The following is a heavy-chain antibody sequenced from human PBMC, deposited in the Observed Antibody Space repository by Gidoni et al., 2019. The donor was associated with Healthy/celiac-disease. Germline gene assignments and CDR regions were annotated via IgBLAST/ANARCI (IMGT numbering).Heavy chain of an antibody. D-gene: IGHD5-12*01. J-gene: IGHJ4*02. CDR2: ISSSSSYI. CDR3: ARDGYSGYDYFDY. CDR1: GFTFSSYS. Sequence: EVQLVESGGGLVKPGGSLRLSCAASGFTFSSYSMNWVRQDPGKGLGWVSSISSSSSYIYYADSVKGRFTISRDNAKNSLYLQMNSLRAEDTAVYYCARDGYSGYDYFDYWGQGTLVTVSS. V-gene: IGHV3-21*01.